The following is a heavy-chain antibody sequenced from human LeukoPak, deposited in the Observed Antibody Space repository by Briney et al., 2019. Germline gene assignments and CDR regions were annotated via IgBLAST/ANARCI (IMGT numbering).Heavy chain of an antibody. CDR2: ISGSSSYI. CDR1: GFSFSSYS. D-gene: IGHD2-21*02. J-gene: IGHJ4*02. V-gene: IGHV3-21*01. CDR3: ARDYIYCGGDCFVDN. Sequence: GGSLRLSCVASGFSFSSYSMNWVRQAPGRGLEWVSSISGSSSYIFYADSVKGRFTISRDNAKNSLYLHMNSLRAEDTAVYYCARDYIYCGGDCFVDNWGQGTLVTVSS.